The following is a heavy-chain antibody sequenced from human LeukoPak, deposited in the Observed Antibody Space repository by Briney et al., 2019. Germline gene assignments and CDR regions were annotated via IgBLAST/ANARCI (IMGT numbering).Heavy chain of an antibody. CDR2: INPHSGGT. J-gene: IGHJ4*02. V-gene: IGHV1-2*02. CDR1: GYTFTDSY. CDR3: ARDRNGDGFAYFDY. D-gene: IGHD5-24*01. Sequence: ASVKVSCKTSGYTFTDSYMHWVRQAPGQGLEWMGWINPHSGGTSSAQKFQGRVTMTRDTSISITYMELSTLRSDDTAVYYCARDRNGDGFAYFDYWGQGTLVTVSS.